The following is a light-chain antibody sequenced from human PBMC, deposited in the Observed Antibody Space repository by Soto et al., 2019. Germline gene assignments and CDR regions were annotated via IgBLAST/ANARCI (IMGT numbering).Light chain of an antibody. CDR1: SSDVGGYNY. CDR2: DVS. CDR3: SSYTSSSSLV. Sequence: QSVLTQPASVSGSPGQSITISCTGTSSDVGGYNYVSWYQQHPGKAPKLMIYDVSNRPSGVSNRFSGSKSGNTASLTISGLQAEDEAAYDCSSYTSSSSLVFGGGTNLTVL. J-gene: IGLJ3*02. V-gene: IGLV2-14*01.